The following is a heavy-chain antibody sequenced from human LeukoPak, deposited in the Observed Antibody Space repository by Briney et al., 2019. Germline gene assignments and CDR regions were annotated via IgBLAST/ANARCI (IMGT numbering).Heavy chain of an antibody. CDR2: IYYSGST. CDR1: GGSISSGGYY. Sequence: SQTLSLTCTVSGGSISSGGYYWSWIRQHPGKGLEWIGYIYYSGSTYYNPSLKSRVTISVDTSKNQFSLKLSSVTAADTAVYYCARSDRGYSGYEFSFDYWGQGTLVTVSS. V-gene: IGHV4-31*03. D-gene: IGHD5-12*01. J-gene: IGHJ4*02. CDR3: ARSDRGYSGYEFSFDY.